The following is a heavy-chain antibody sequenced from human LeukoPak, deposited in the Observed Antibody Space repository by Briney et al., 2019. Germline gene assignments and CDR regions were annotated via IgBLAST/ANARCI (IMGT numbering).Heavy chain of an antibody. CDR1: GFTFSSYE. CDR3: ARFLALYAFDI. J-gene: IGHJ3*02. V-gene: IGHV3-48*03. Sequence: GGSLRLPRAASGFTFSSYEMNWVRQAPGKGLEWVSYISSSGSTIYYADSVKGRFTISRDNAKNSLYLQMNSLRAEDTAVYYCARFLALYAFDIWGQGTMVTVSS. CDR2: ISSSGSTI.